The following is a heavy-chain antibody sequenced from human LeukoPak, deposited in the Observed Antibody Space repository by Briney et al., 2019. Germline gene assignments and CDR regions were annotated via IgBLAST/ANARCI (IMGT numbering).Heavy chain of an antibody. V-gene: IGHV3-64D*06. Sequence: PGGSLILSCSASGFTFRNYPLHWVRQAPGMGLEYVSAISRNGDNTYYADSVKGRFTISRDNSKNTLFLQMSSLRPEDTATYFCVKASATTTGTTRFDYWGQGTLVTVSS. CDR3: VKASATTTGTTRFDY. CDR2: ISRNGDNT. J-gene: IGHJ4*02. CDR1: GFTFRNYP. D-gene: IGHD1-1*01.